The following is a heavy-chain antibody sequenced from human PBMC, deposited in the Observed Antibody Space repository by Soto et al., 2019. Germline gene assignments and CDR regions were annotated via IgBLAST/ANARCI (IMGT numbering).Heavy chain of an antibody. CDR2: IYYTGNT. CDR3: ARDTRSSSWYNCLDP. J-gene: IGHJ5*02. CDR1: GGSISSYY. V-gene: IGHV4-59*01. D-gene: IGHD6-13*01. Sequence: SETLSLTCSVSGGSISSYYWSWIRQPPGKGLEWIGYIYYTGNTNYNPSLKSRVTISVDTSKNQFSLKLSSVTAADTAVYYCARDTRSSSWYNCLDPWGQGTLVTVSS.